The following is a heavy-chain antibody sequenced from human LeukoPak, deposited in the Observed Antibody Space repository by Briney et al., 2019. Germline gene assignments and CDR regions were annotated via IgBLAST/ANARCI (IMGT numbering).Heavy chain of an antibody. Sequence: SETLSLTCTVSGGSISSYYWSWIRQPPGKGLEWIGYIYYSGSTNYNPSLKSRVTISVDTSKNQFSLKLSSVTAADAAVYYCARVMTGDLRNFDYGGQGTLVTVS. V-gene: IGHV4-59*01. CDR3: ARVMTGDLRNFDY. CDR1: GGSISSYY. D-gene: IGHD7-27*01. CDR2: IYYSGST. J-gene: IGHJ4*02.